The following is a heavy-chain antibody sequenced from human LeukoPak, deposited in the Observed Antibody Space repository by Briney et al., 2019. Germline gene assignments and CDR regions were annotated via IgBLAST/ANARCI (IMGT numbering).Heavy chain of an antibody. J-gene: IGHJ6*03. Sequence: HPGGSLRLSCAASGFTVSFNYMSWVRQAPGKGLEWISVIYSGGSTYYADSVKGRFTISRDDSKNTLYLQMNSLRAEDTAIYYCARAQWRTYSYYYMDVWGKGTTVTVSS. CDR2: IYSGGST. CDR1: GFTVSFNY. V-gene: IGHV3-53*01. D-gene: IGHD6-19*01. CDR3: ARAQWRTYSYYYMDV.